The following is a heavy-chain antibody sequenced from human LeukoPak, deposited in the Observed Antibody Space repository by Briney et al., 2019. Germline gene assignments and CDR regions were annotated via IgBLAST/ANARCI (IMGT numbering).Heavy chain of an antibody. CDR2: ISGYSDSS. V-gene: IGHV1-18*01. Sequence: GASVKVSCKASGYTFTSYGISWVRQAPGQGLEWLGWISGYSDSSHYGQSVQGRVTMITDAATSTGYLELRSLRSDDTAVYYCARASSTQIQLWYFDYWGQGTLVTVSS. CDR1: GYTFTSYG. D-gene: IGHD5-18*01. CDR3: ARASSTQIQLWYFDY. J-gene: IGHJ4*02.